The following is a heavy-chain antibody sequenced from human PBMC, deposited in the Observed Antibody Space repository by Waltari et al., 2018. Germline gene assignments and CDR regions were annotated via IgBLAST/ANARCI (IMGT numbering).Heavy chain of an antibody. Sequence: QVQLVQSGAEVKKPGASVKVSCKASGSTFTSYDINWVRQATGHGLAWLEWIGWMNPNSGNTGDAQKFQGRVTMTSNTSRSTAYMELSSLRSEDTAVYYCARGGDFWSGYYWVGAFDDWGQGTLVTVSS. CDR1: GSTFTSYD. CDR3: ARGGDFWSGYYWVGAFDD. V-gene: IGHV1-8*01. D-gene: IGHD3-3*01. J-gene: IGHJ4*02. CDR2: MNPNSGNT.